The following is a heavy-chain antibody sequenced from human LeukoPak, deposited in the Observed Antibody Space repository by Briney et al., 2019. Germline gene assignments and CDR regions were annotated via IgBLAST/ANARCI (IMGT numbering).Heavy chain of an antibody. J-gene: IGHJ4*02. CDR3: TRVGQSYSTSGQALDH. CDR1: GFTISSYS. V-gene: IGHV3-21*01. D-gene: IGHD2-8*01. Sequence: GGSLRLSCAASGFTISSYSVNWVRQAPGKGLEWVSSISSSSSYIYYADSVKGRFTMSRDNARSSLYLQMNSLGAEDTAVYYCTRVGQSYSTSGQALDHWGQGTLVTVSS. CDR2: ISSSSSYI.